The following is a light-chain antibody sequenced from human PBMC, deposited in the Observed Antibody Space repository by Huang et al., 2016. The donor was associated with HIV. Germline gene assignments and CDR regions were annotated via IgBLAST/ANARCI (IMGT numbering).Light chain of an antibody. CDR3: QQHNTWPRT. V-gene: IGKV3-15*01. CDR2: AAS. J-gene: IGKJ1*01. Sequence: EIVMTQSPATLSVSPGERATLSCRASQSVGSNLVWYQQRRGQAPRLLIYAASTRASGTPARFSGSGSGTEFTLTVSSLQSEDFAVYYCQQHNTWPRTFGQGTRV. CDR1: QSVGSN.